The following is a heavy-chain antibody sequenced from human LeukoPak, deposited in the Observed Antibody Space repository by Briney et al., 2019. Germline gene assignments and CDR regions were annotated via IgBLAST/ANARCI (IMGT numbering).Heavy chain of an antibody. CDR2: IGTACDT. CDR3: ARGAYGSGSYYLDYYYGMDV. Sequence: PGGSLRLSCAASGFTFSSYDMHWVRQATGKGLEWVSAIGTACDTYYPGSVKGRFTISRENAKNSLYLQMNSLRAGDTAVYYCARGAYGSGSYYLDYYYGMDVWGQGTTVTVSS. D-gene: IGHD3-10*01. J-gene: IGHJ6*02. CDR1: GFTFSSYD. V-gene: IGHV3-13*01.